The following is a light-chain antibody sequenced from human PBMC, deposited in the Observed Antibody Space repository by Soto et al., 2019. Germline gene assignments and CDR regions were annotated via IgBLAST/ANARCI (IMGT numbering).Light chain of an antibody. J-gene: IGKJ4*01. Sequence: DIVLTQSPGTLYLSPGERAILSCRASQSVSSTSLAWYQQRPGQAPRLLIYHVSSRANGIPDRFSGSGSGTDFTLTISTLEPEDFAVYYCQQYSNSSLTFGGGTRVEI. CDR1: QSVSSTS. V-gene: IGKV3-20*01. CDR2: HVS. CDR3: QQYSNSSLT.